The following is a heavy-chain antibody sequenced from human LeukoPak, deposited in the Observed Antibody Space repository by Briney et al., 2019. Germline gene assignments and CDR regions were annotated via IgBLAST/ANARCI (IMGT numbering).Heavy chain of an antibody. CDR3: AKWGDYDVLTGYYVSDY. D-gene: IGHD3-9*01. CDR1: GFTFSNYA. CDR2: ITGGGSGI. V-gene: IGHV3-23*01. Sequence: PGGSLRLSCAASGFTFSNYAMSWVRQAPGKGLELVSAITGGGSGIYYADSMKSRFTISRDNSKNTLYLQINSLRAEDTAVYYCAKWGDYDVLTGYYVSDYWGQGTLVTVSS. J-gene: IGHJ4*02.